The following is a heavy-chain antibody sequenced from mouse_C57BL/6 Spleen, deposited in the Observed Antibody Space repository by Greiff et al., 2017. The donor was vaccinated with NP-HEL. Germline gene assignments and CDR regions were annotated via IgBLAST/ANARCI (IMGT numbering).Heavy chain of an antibody. CDR2: ISSGGDYI. J-gene: IGHJ2*01. V-gene: IGHV5-9-1*02. Sequence: EVKLMESGEGLVKPGGSLKLSCAASGFTFSSYAMSWVRQTPEKRLEWVAYISSGGDYIYYADTVKGRFTISRDNARNTLYLQMSSLKSEDTAMYYCTRDRSELTGTWWGLFDYWGQGTTLTVSS. CDR1: GFTFSSYA. CDR3: TRDRSELTGTWWGLFDY. D-gene: IGHD4-1*01.